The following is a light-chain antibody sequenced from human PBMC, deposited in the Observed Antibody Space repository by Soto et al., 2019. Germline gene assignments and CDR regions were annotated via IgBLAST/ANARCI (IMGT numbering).Light chain of an antibody. J-gene: IGKJ4*01. CDR3: QQHSNWPT. Sequence: ETVLTQSPATLSLSPGERATLSCSASQSLGSSLAWYQQKPGQAPRLLIYDASTKATGIPARFSGGGSGMDFTLTISSLEPEGFQVYYCQQHSNWPTFGGGTKVEIK. CDR2: DAS. V-gene: IGKV3-11*01. CDR1: QSLGSS.